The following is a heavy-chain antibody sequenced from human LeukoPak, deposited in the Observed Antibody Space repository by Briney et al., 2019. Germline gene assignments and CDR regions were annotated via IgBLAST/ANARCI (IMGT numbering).Heavy chain of an antibody. D-gene: IGHD3-9*01. CDR1: GYTFTSYG. Sequence: ASVKVSCKASGYTFTSYGISWVGQAPGQGLEWMGWISAYNGNTNYAQKLQGRVTMTTDTSTSTAYMELRSLRSDDTAVYYCARGGILRYFDWLLLDYWGQGTLVTVSS. J-gene: IGHJ4*02. V-gene: IGHV1-18*01. CDR3: ARGGILRYFDWLLLDY. CDR2: ISAYNGNT.